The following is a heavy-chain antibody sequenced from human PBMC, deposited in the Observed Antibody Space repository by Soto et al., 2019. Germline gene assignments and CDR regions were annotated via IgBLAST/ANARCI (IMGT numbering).Heavy chain of an antibody. V-gene: IGHV4-34*02. D-gene: IGHD2-15*01. CDR2: INHSGST. J-gene: IGHJ4*02. CDR1: GGSVRGYY. CDR3: ARGRGCSGGSCYGHGDHS. Sequence: QVQLQQWGAGLLKPSETLSLTCAVNGGSVRGYYWSWIRQPPGKGLKWIGEINHSGSTSYNPPPKSRSTISVDTSNNQFRLQLSSVTAADTGVYYCARGRGCSGGSCYGHGDHSWGQGTLVTVSS.